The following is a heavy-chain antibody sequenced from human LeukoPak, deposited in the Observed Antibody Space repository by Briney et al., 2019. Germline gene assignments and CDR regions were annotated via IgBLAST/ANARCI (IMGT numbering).Heavy chain of an antibody. Sequence: SETLSLTCTVSGGSIGSSSYYWGWIRQPPGKGLEWIGSIYYSGSTYYNPSLKSRVTISVDTSKNQFSLKLSSVTAADTAVYYCASTPVFYYGSGPPPGGLFDLWGRGTLVTVSS. V-gene: IGHV4-39*01. D-gene: IGHD3-10*01. J-gene: IGHJ2*01. CDR1: GGSIGSSSYY. CDR3: ASTPVFYYGSGPPPGGLFDL. CDR2: IYYSGST.